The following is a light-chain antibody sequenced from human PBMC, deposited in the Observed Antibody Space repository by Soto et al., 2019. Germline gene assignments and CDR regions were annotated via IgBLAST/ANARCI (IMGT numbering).Light chain of an antibody. CDR2: GAS. J-gene: IGKJ1*01. Sequence: EIVLTQSPGTMSLSAGERVTLSWRASQTVTRSYLAWYQQKTGQAPRLLIYGASIRATGIPDRFSGSGYGTDFNLTISRLEPEDFAVYYCQQYGTSPRTFGQGTKVDIK. CDR3: QQYGTSPRT. V-gene: IGKV3-20*01. CDR1: QTVTRSY.